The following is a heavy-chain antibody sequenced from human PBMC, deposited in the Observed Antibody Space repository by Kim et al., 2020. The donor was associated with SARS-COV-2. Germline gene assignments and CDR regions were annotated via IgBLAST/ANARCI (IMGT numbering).Heavy chain of an antibody. CDR2: ISAYNGNT. D-gene: IGHD2-15*01. CDR3: ARDSLYCSGGSCFIVVPGAFDN. CDR1: GYTFTSYG. V-gene: IGHV1-18*04. Sequence: ASVKVSCKASGYTFTSYGISWVRQAPGQGLEWMGWISAYNGNTNYAQKLQGRVTMTTDTSTSTAYMELRSLRSDDTAVYYCARDSLYCSGGSCFIVVPGAFDNWGQGTMVTVSS. J-gene: IGHJ3*02.